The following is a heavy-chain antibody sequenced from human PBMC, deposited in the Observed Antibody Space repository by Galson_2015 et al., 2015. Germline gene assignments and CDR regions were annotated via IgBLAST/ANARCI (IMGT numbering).Heavy chain of an antibody. Sequence: PALVKPTQTLTLTCTFSGFSLSTSGVGVGWIRQPPGRALEWLAVIFWNDNKHYSPSLKSRLTITRDTSKNQVVLIMTNIDPVDTATYYCAHTPAVAGHFGYWGQGTLVPVSS. D-gene: IGHD6-19*01. CDR1: GFSLSTSGVG. V-gene: IGHV2-5*01. CDR3: AHTPAVAGHFGY. J-gene: IGHJ4*02. CDR2: IFWNDNK.